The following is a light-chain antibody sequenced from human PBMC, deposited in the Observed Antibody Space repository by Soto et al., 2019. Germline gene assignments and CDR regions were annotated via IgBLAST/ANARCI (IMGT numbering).Light chain of an antibody. CDR2: LNSDGSH. V-gene: IGLV4-69*01. CDR3: QTWGTGIRV. CDR1: SGHSSYA. J-gene: IGLJ2*01. Sequence: QPVLTQSPSASAFLGASVKLTCTLSSGHSSYAIAWHQQQPEKGPRYLMKLNSDGSHSKGDGIPDRFSGSSSGAERYLTISSLQSEDEADYYCQTWGTGIRVFGGGTKVTVL.